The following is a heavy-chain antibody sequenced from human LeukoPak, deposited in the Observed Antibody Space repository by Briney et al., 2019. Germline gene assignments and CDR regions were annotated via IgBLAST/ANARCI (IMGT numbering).Heavy chain of an antibody. V-gene: IGHV3-23*01. D-gene: IGHD6-13*01. CDR1: GFTFSSYE. CDR3: AKDSRIAAAGPLRY. Sequence: GGSLRLSCAASGFTFSSYEMNWVRQAPGKGLEWVSAISGSGGSTYYADSVKGRFTISRDNSKNTLYLQMNSLRAEDTAVYYCAKDSRIAAAGPLRYWGQGTLVTVSS. CDR2: ISGSGGST. J-gene: IGHJ4*02.